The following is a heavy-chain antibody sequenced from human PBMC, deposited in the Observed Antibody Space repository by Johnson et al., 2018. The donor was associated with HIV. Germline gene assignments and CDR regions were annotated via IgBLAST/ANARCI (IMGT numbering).Heavy chain of an antibody. CDR2: IGTAGDT. J-gene: IGHJ3*01. Sequence: VRLVESGGGLVQPGGSLRLPCAASEFAFSSYDMHWVRQAPGKGLEWVSSIGTAGDTYYSGSVKGRFTISRENAKNSLYLQMNSLRAGDTAVYYCARENWGAFDLWGQGTMVTVSS. D-gene: IGHD7-27*01. CDR1: EFAFSSYD. CDR3: ARENWGAFDL. V-gene: IGHV3-13*01.